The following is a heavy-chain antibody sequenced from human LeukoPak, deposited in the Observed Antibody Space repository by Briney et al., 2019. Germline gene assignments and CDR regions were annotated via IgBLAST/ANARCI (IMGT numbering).Heavy chain of an antibody. CDR1: GYSFTSYW. J-gene: IGHJ4*02. CDR3: ARPHRDYYDSSGYYYYFDY. V-gene: IGHV5-51*01. Sequence: GESLKISCKGSGYSFTSYWIGWVRQMPGKGLEWMGIISPGDSDTRYSPSFQGQVTISADKSISTAYLQWSSLKASDTAMYYCARPHRDYYDSSGYYYYFDYWGQGTLVTVSS. CDR2: ISPGDSDT. D-gene: IGHD3-22*01.